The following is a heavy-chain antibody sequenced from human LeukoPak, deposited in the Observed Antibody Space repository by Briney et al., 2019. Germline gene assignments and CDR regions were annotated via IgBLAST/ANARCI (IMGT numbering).Heavy chain of an antibody. CDR2: INRSGST. J-gene: IGHJ6*03. CDR3: ARPASYYDSSGYYRYYYYYMDV. V-gene: IGHV4-34*01. Sequence: SETLSLTCAVYGGSFSGYYWSWIRQPPGKGLEWIGEINRSGSTNYNPSLKSRVTISVDTSKNQFSLKLSSVTAADTAVYYCARPASYYDSSGYYRYYYYYMDVWGKGTTVTVSS. D-gene: IGHD3-22*01. CDR1: GGSFSGYY.